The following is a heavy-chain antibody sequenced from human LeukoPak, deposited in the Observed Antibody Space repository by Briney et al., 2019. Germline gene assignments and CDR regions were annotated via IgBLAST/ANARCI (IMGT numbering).Heavy chain of an antibody. CDR1: GFTFSSYS. D-gene: IGHD5-24*01. CDR2: ISSSSTI. V-gene: IGHV3-48*01. CDR3: ARLYLPATRFDY. Sequence: PGGSLRLSCAASGFTFSSYSMNWVRQAPGKGLEWVSHISSSSTIYYADSVKGRFTISRDNAKNSLYLQMNSLRAEDTAVYYCARLYLPATRFDYWGQGTLVTVSS. J-gene: IGHJ4*02.